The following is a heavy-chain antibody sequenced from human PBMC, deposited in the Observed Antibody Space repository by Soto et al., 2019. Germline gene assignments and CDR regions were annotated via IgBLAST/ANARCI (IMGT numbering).Heavy chain of an antibody. CDR2: ISYSGTNT. CDR3: AKGLGGSCYSGIDY. J-gene: IGHJ4*02. D-gene: IGHD2-15*01. Sequence: GGSLRLSCAVSGFTFSSYAMSWVRQAPGKGLEWVSVISYSGTNTYYADSVKGRFTISRDNSKNTLYLQMNSLRAEDTAVYYCAKGLGGSCYSGIDYWGQGTLVTVST. CDR1: GFTFSSYA. V-gene: IGHV3-23*01.